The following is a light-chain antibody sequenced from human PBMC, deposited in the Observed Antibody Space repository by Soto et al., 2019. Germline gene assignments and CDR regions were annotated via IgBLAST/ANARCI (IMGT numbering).Light chain of an antibody. CDR2: GAS. J-gene: IGKJ1*01. Sequence: DIQMTQSPSSLSASVGDRVTITCRASQDISNLAWYQQKPGKVPKLLIYGASTLQSGVPSRFSGSGSGTDFTLTISSLQTEDVATYYCQNYNSAPWTFGQGTKVEIK. CDR3: QNYNSAPWT. CDR1: QDISN. V-gene: IGKV1-27*01.